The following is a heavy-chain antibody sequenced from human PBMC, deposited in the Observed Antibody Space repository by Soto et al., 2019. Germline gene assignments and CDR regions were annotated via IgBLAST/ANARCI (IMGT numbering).Heavy chain of an antibody. CDR3: ARPYSGSYSFDN. V-gene: IGHV3-21*01. CDR2: ITSTSNNI. Sequence: GGSLRLSCVASGFPFSSYNMNWVRQAPGKGLEWVSSITSTSNNIYYAESVKGRFTISRDNANNALYLHMNSLRAEDTAVYYCARPYSGSYSFDNWGQGTPDTV. D-gene: IGHD1-26*01. CDR1: GFPFSSYN. J-gene: IGHJ4*02.